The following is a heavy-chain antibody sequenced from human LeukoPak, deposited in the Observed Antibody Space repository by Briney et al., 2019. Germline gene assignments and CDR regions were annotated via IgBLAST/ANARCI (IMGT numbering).Heavy chain of an antibody. J-gene: IGHJ3*02. CDR3: VRQSRIVARSGDDAFDI. V-gene: IGHV1-18*01. CDR1: GYMFTNYG. Sequence: ASVKVSCKASGYMFTNYGISWVRRAPGQGLEWMGWINTYKGNTNYAQKLQGRVIMTTDTSTSTAYMELRSLRSDDTAVYYCVRQSRIVARSGDDAFDIWGQGTMVTVSS. D-gene: IGHD6-6*01. CDR2: INTYKGNT.